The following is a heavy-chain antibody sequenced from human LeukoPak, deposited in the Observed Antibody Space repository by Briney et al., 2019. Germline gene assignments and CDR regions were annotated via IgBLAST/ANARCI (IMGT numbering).Heavy chain of an antibody. CDR2: INWNGGST. D-gene: IGHD3-10*01. CDR3: AREASIRITMVRGVPNWFDP. CDR1: GFTFDDYG. Sequence: PGGSLILSCAASGFTFDDYGMSWVRQAPGKGLEWVSGINWNGGSTGYADSVKGRFTISRDNAKNSLYLQMNSLRAEDTALYYCAREASIRITMVRGVPNWFDPWGQGTLVTVSS. J-gene: IGHJ5*02. V-gene: IGHV3-20*04.